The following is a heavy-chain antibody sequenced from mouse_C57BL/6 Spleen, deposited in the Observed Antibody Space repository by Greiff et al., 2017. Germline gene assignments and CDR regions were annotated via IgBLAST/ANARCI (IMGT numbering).Heavy chain of an antibody. CDR1: GYTFTDYY. V-gene: IGHV1-26*01. CDR3: ARWLRGSWYFGV. CDR2: INPNNGGT. Sequence: EVQLQQSGPELVKPGASVKISCKASGYTFTDYYMNWVKQSHGKSLEWIGDINPNNGGTSYNQKFKGKATLTVDKSSSTAYMELRSLTSEDSAVYYCARWLRGSWYFGVWGTGTTVTVSS. J-gene: IGHJ1*03. D-gene: IGHD2-2*01.